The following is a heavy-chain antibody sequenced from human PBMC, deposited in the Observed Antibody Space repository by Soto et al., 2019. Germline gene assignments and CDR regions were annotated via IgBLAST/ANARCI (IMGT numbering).Heavy chain of an antibody. Sequence: ASVKVSCKASGYTFTSYGISWVRQAPGQGLEWMGWISAYNGNTNYAQKLQGRVTMTTDTSTSTAYMELRSLRSDDTAVYYCARVFPDILTGYLGFDAFDIWGQGTMVTVSS. J-gene: IGHJ3*02. D-gene: IGHD3-9*01. CDR3: ARVFPDILTGYLGFDAFDI. V-gene: IGHV1-18*01. CDR1: GYTFTSYG. CDR2: ISAYNGNT.